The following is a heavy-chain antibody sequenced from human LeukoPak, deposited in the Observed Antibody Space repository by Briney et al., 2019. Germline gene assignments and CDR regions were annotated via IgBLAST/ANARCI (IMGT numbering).Heavy chain of an antibody. D-gene: IGHD2-2*01. CDR2: ISGSGGAT. J-gene: IGHJ4*02. Sequence: PGGSLTLSCAASGFSFSTYAMNWVRQSPGKGREWLSVISGSGGATYYADSVKGRFTISRDNSKNTLYLQMNSLTAEYTAIYYCAKDSCASTSCYWDYWGQGTLVTVSS. V-gene: IGHV3-23*01. CDR3: AKDSCASTSCYWDY. CDR1: GFSFSTYA.